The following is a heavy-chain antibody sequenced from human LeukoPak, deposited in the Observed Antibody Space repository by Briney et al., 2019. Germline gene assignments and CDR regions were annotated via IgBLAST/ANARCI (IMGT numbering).Heavy chain of an antibody. CDR1: GFSFGRYE. CDR3: AKDFPHYYESSHGMDA. Sequence: GGSLRLSCAASGFSFGRYEMNWVRQAPGKGLEWVSYISTTGSTVYYADSVEGRFTMSRDNAKNLLYLQMNSLRTEDAAVYYCAKDFPHYYESSHGMDAWGQGTTVTVSS. CDR2: ISTTGSTV. D-gene: IGHD3-22*01. J-gene: IGHJ6*02. V-gene: IGHV3-48*03.